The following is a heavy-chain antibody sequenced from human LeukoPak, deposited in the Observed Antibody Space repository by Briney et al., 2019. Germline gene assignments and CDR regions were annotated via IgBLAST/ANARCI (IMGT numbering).Heavy chain of an antibody. CDR2: ISAYNGNT. V-gene: IGHV1-18*04. D-gene: IGHD3-9*01. J-gene: IGHJ4*02. CDR3: ARGYDILTGYFLFDY. Sequence: ASVKVSCKASGYTFTSYGIGWVRQAPGQGLEWMGWISAYNGNTNYAQKLQGRVTMTTDTSTSTAYMELRSLRSDDTAVYYCARGYDILTGYFLFDYWGQGTLVTVSS. CDR1: GYTFTSYG.